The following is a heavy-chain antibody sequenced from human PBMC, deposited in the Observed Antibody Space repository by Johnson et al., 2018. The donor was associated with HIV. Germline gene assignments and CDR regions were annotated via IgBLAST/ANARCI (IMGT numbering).Heavy chain of an antibody. D-gene: IGHD3-16*01. CDR2: ISSNGGST. V-gene: IGHV3-64*01. CDR1: GFTFSSYA. CDR3: AKDRTNWGYDAFDI. Sequence: VQLVESGGGLVQPGGSLRLSCAASGFTFSSYAMHWVRQAPGKGLEYVSGISSNGGSTYYAKSVKGRFTISRENSKNTLYLQMGSLRVEDTAVYYCAKDRTNWGYDAFDIWGQGTMVTVSS. J-gene: IGHJ3*02.